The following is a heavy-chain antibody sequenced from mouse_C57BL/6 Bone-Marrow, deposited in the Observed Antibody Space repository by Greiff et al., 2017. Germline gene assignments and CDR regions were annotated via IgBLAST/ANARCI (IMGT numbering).Heavy chain of an antibody. J-gene: IGHJ4*01. Sequence: EVKLVESGGGLVQPGGSLKLSCAASGFTFSDYGMAWVRQAPRKGPEWVAFISNLAYSIYYADTVTGRFTISRENAKNTLYLEMSSLRSEDTAMYYCARHARSSYNYAMDYWGQGTSVTVAS. CDR3: ARHARSSYNYAMDY. V-gene: IGHV5-15*01. D-gene: IGHD1-1*01. CDR1: GFTFSDYG. CDR2: ISNLAYSI.